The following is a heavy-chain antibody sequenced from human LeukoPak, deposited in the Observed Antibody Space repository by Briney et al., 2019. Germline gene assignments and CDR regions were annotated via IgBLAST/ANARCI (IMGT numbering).Heavy chain of an antibody. J-gene: IGHJ4*02. CDR2: INHSGST. CDR1: GGSFSGYY. CDR3: ARRLGSSWQPKYYFDY. V-gene: IGHV4-34*01. Sequence: PSETLSLTCAVYGGSFSGYYWSWIRQPPGKGLEWIGEINHSGSTNYNPSLKSRVTISVDTSKNQFSLKLSSVTAADTAVYYCARRLGSSWQPKYYFDYWGQGTLVTVSS. D-gene: IGHD6-13*01.